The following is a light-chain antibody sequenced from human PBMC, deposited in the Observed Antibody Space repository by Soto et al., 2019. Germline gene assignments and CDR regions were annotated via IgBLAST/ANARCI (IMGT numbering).Light chain of an antibody. J-gene: IGLJ1*01. Sequence: SYELTQPPSVSVAPGQTTRLTWGGNNIGSKSVHWYQRKPGQAPVLVVYDDSDRPSGIPERFSGSNSGNTATLTISRVEAGDEADYYCQVWDSSSDHYVFGTGTKVTVL. V-gene: IGLV3-21*02. CDR2: DDS. CDR3: QVWDSSSDHYV. CDR1: NIGSKS.